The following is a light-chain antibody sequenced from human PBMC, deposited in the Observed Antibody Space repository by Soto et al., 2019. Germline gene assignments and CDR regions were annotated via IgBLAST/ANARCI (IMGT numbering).Light chain of an antibody. V-gene: IGLV1-40*01. CDR1: SSNIGAGYD. CDR2: GNS. J-gene: IGLJ1*01. Sequence: QSVLTQPPSVSGAPGQRVTISCTGSSSNIGAGYDVHWYQQLPGTAPKLLIYGNSNRPSGVPDRFSGSKSGTSASLAITGLQAEDEADYYCHSYDSSLSVDVFGTGTKLTVL. CDR3: HSYDSSLSVDV.